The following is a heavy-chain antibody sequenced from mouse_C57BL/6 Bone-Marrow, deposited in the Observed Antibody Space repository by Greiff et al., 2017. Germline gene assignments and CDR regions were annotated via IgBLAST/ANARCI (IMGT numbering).Heavy chain of an antibody. V-gene: IGHV5-17*01. CDR2: IISGSSTI. Sequence: EVQVVESGGGLVKPGGSLKLSCAASGFTFSDYGMHWVRQAPAKGLEWVAYIISGSSTIYYADTVKGRFTISRDNAKNTLFLQMTSLRSEDTAMYYCARHYSNYWYFDVWGTGTTVTVSS. CDR1: GFTFSDYG. CDR3: ARHYSNYWYFDV. D-gene: IGHD2-5*01. J-gene: IGHJ1*03.